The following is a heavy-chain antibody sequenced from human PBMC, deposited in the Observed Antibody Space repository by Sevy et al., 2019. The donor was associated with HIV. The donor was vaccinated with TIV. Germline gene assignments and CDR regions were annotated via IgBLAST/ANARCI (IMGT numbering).Heavy chain of an antibody. J-gene: IGHJ6*02. Sequence: VGSLRLSCAASGFTFSSYSMNWVRQAPGKVLEWVSSICSSSSYIYYADSVKGRFTISRDNAKNSLYLQMNSLRAEDTAVYYCARDRGLRFFEWFRYGMDVWGQGTTVTVSS. CDR1: GFTFSSYS. CDR3: ARDRGLRFFEWFRYGMDV. D-gene: IGHD3-3*01. CDR2: ICSSSSYI. V-gene: IGHV3-21*01.